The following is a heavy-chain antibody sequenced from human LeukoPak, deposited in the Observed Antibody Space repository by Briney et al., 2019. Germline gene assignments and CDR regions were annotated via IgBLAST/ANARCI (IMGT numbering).Heavy chain of an antibody. D-gene: IGHD5-24*01. Sequence: SQTLSLTCNVSDDSITSPNYYWSWIRQPPGKGLEWIGYIYYSGSTNYNPSLKSRVTISVDTSKNQFSLKLSSVTAADTAVYYCAREVGDGYPDYWGQGTLVTVSS. CDR1: DDSITSPNYY. V-gene: IGHV4-61*01. J-gene: IGHJ4*02. CDR3: AREVGDGYPDY. CDR2: IYYSGST.